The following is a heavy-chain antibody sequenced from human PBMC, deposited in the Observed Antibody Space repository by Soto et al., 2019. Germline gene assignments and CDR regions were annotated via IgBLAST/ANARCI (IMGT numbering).Heavy chain of an antibody. J-gene: IGHJ4*02. D-gene: IGHD6-13*01. CDR3: ARTSYSSSWLIFDY. Sequence: QITLKESGPTLVKPTQTLTLTCTFSGFSLSTSGVGVDWIRQPPGKALEWLALTYWDDDKRYSPSLKSRLTITKDTSKNQVVLTMTNMDPVDTGTYYCARTSYSSSWLIFDYWGQGTLVTVSS. CDR2: TYWDDDK. CDR1: GFSLSTSGVG. V-gene: IGHV2-5*02.